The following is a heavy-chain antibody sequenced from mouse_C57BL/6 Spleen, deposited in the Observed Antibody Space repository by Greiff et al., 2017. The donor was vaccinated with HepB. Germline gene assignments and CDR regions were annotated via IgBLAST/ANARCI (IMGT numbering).Heavy chain of an antibody. J-gene: IGHJ1*03. V-gene: IGHV5-17*01. CDR1: GFTFSDYG. Sequence: EVKLVESGGGLVKPGGSLKLSCAASGFTFSDYGMHWVRQAPEKGLEWVAYISSGSSTIYYADTVKGRFTISRDNAKNTLFLQMTSLRSEDTAMYYCARPPYYGSSYWYFDVWGTGTTVTVSS. CDR3: ARPPYYGSSYWYFDV. CDR2: ISSGSSTI. D-gene: IGHD1-1*01.